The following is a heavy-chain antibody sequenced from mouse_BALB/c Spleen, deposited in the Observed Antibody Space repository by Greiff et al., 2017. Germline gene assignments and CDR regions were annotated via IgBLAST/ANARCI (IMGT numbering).Heavy chain of an antibody. D-gene: IGHD1-1*01. J-gene: IGHJ4*01. Sequence: QVQLQQSGAELAKPGASVKMSCKASGYTFTSYWMHWVKQRPGQGLEWIGYINPSTGYTEYNQKFKDKATLTADKSSSTAYMQLSSLTSEDSAVYYCARPGSRDYAMDYWGQGTSVTVSS. CDR3: ARPGSRDYAMDY. V-gene: IGHV1-7*01. CDR2: INPSTGYT. CDR1: GYTFTSYW.